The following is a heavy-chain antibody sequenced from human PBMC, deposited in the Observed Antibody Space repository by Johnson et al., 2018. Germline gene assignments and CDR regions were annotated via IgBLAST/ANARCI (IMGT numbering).Heavy chain of an antibody. CDR1: GFTFDDYA. J-gene: IGHJ6*02. V-gene: IGHV3-9*01. Sequence: VQLQESGGGLVQPGRSLRLSCAASGFTFDDYAMHWVRQAPGKGLEWVSGISWNSGSIGYADSVKGRFPISRDNAKNTLYLQMNSLRAEDTAVYYCAKDPATVRGEMDVWGQGTTVTVSS. D-gene: IGHD3-10*01. CDR2: ISWNSGSI. CDR3: AKDPATVRGEMDV.